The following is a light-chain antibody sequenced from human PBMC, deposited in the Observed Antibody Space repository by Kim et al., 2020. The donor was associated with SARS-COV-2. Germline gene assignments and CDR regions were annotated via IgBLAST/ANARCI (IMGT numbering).Light chain of an antibody. V-gene: IGKV1-33*01. CDR1: QDIRDH. J-gene: IGKJ4*01. Sequence: DIQMTQSPSSLSASVGDRVIINCQASQDIRDHLSWFQQRPGEAPTLLIYDASNLESGVPSRFSASGAGTHFSFAIHSLQAEDIGTYYCQQYDLLPLTFGGGTKLEI. CDR2: DAS. CDR3: QQYDLLPLT.